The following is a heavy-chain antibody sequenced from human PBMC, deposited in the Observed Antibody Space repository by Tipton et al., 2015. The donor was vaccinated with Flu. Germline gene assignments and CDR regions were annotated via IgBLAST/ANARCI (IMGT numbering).Heavy chain of an antibody. V-gene: IGHV3-7*03. J-gene: IGHJ6*02. Sequence: SLRLSCAASGFTFSSYWMSWVRQAPGKGLEWVANIKQDGSEKYYVDSVKGRFTISRDNSKNTLYLQMNSLRAEDTAVYYCARETPAYGMDVWGQGTTVTVSS. CDR1: GFTFSSYW. CDR2: IKQDGSEK. CDR3: ARETPAYGMDV.